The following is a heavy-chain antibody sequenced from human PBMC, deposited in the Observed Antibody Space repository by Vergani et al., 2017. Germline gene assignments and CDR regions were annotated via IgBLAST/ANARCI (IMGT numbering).Heavy chain of an antibody. J-gene: IGHJ6*03. CDR2: ISGSGGST. CDR3: AKSTVSSCEYYYYYYMDV. V-gene: IGHV3-23*01. D-gene: IGHD6-13*01. CDR1: GFTFSSYA. Sequence: EVQLLESGGGLVQPGGSLRLSCAASGFTFSSYAMSWVRQAPGKGLEWGSGISGSGGSTYYADTVKGRFTISRDNSKNTLYLQMNSLRAEDTAVYYCAKSTVSSCEYYYYYYMDVWSKATTVTVSS.